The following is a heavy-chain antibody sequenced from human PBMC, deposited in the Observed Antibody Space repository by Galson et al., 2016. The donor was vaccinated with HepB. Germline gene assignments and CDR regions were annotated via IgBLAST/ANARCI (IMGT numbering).Heavy chain of an antibody. CDR2: ISWNSGTI. Sequence: SLRLSCAASGFTFGEYAMHWVRQAPGKGLEWVSTISWNSGTIGYADSVKGRFTISRDNAKNSLFLQMNSLKTEDTALYYCAKDTSAGAAASGCFDYWGQGTLVTVSS. D-gene: IGHD6-13*01. V-gene: IGHV3-9*01. J-gene: IGHJ4*02. CDR3: AKDTSAGAAASGCFDY. CDR1: GFTFGEYA.